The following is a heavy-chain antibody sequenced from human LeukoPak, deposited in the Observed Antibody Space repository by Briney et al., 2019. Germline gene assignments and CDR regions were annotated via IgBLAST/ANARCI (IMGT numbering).Heavy chain of an antibody. J-gene: IGHJ4*02. D-gene: IGHD3-10*01. CDR1: GFTLTIVW. Sequence: GGSVSLSCAPSGFTLTIVWMTWVRQAPGKGLEWVGRIKSKPDGSTTDYAAPVKGRSTISTDDSKSTLYLQMNSLKTEDTGVYYCATQRASGHDYWGQGTLVTVSS. CDR2: IKSKPDGSTT. CDR3: ATQRASGHDY. V-gene: IGHV3-15*01.